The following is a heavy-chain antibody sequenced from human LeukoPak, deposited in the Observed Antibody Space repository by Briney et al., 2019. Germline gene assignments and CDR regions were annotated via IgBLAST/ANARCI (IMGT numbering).Heavy chain of an antibody. CDR2: LYSGGNT. V-gene: IGHV3-53*01. CDR1: GFTLSSNY. Sequence: GGSLRLSCAVSGFTLSSNYMSWVRQAPGKGLEWVSVLYSGGNTYYADSVKGRFTISRDNSKNTLYLQMNSLRAEDTAVYYCARYDGGSGPFDYWGQGTLVTVSS. D-gene: IGHD3-10*01. J-gene: IGHJ4*02. CDR3: ARYDGGSGPFDY.